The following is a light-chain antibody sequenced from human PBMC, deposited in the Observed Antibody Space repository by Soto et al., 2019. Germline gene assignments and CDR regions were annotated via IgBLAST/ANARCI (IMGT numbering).Light chain of an antibody. CDR3: QQFNSYSPGA. Sequence: DIQMTQSPSTLSASVGDRVTITCRASQSISSWLAWYQQKPGKAPKLLIYDASSLESGVPSRFSGSGSGTEFTLTISSLQTDDFATYFCQQFNSYSPGAFGQGPKVESK. CDR1: QSISSW. J-gene: IGKJ1*01. CDR2: DAS. V-gene: IGKV1-5*01.